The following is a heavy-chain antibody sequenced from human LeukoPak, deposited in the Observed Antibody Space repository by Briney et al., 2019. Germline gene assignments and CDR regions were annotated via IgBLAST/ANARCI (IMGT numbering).Heavy chain of an antibody. CDR1: GFTFSSYA. CDR3: AKEVSWRVAGTMGLDY. D-gene: IGHD6-19*01. V-gene: IGHV3-23*01. CDR2: ITTRSGST. J-gene: IGHJ4*02. Sequence: PGGPLRLSCAASGFTFSSYAMSWVRQAPGKGLEWVSTITTRSGSTYYADSVKGRFTISRDNSKNTLYLQMNSLRAEDTAVYYCAKEVSWRVAGTMGLDYWGLGTLVTVSS.